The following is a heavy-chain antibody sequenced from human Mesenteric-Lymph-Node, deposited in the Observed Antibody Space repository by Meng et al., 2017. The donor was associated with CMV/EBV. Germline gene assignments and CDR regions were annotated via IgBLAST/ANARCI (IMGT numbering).Heavy chain of an antibody. CDR1: GFTVSGNY. J-gene: IGHJ6*02. CDR3: ARDSLIGVVKNYGMDV. CDR2: IYSGGST. V-gene: IGHV3-66*02. D-gene: IGHD3-3*01. Sequence: GGSLRLSCAATGFTVSGNYMSWVRQAPGKGLEWVSVIYSGGSTYYADSVKGRFTISRDNSKNTVYLQMNSLRGEDTAVYYCARDSLIGVVKNYGMDVWGQGTTVTVSS.